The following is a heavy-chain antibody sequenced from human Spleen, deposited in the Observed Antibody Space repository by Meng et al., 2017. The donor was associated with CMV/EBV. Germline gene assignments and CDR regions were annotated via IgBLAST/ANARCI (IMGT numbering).Heavy chain of an antibody. Sequence: GGSLKISCAASGFTFSSYAMSWVRQAPGKGLQWVSTIRVSAISTYYADSVKGRFTISRDNSKNTLYLQMNSLRAEDTAVYYCAKGDVAGGYWGQGTLVTVSS. CDR2: IRVSAIST. V-gene: IGHV3-23*01. CDR1: GFTFSSYA. CDR3: AKGDVAGGY. J-gene: IGHJ4*02. D-gene: IGHD3-10*02.